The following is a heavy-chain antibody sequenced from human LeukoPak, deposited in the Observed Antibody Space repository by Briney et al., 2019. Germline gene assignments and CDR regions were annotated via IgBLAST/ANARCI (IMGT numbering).Heavy chain of an antibody. J-gene: IGHJ6*02. V-gene: IGHV4-34*01. CDR1: SGSISGYY. CDR3: ARGVRIQIWSRYYYGMDV. Sequence: SENLSLTCTVSSGSISGYYWSWIRQPPGQGLEWIGEINRSGSTNYNPFLKSGVPITVETSKNQFSLKLSSLTAADTAVYDCARGVRIQIWSRYYYGMDVWGQGTTVTVSS. D-gene: IGHD5-18*01. CDR2: INRSGST.